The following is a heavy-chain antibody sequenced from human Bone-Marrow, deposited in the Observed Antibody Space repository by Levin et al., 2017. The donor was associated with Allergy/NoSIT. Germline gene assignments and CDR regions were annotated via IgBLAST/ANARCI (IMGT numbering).Heavy chain of an antibody. D-gene: IGHD3-3*01. CDR2: IYHSGST. V-gene: IGHV4-30-2*01. Sequence: SCAVSGGSISSGGYSWSWIRQPPGRALEWIGYIYHSGSTSYNPSLKSRVTISVDRSKNEFSLKLTSVTVADTAVYYCARVRNFYYMDVWGKGTTVTVSS. CDR1: GGSISSGGYS. J-gene: IGHJ6*03. CDR3: ARVRNFYYMDV.